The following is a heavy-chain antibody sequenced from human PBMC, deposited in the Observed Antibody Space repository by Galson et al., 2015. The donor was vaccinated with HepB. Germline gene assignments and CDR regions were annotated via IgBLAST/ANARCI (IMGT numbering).Heavy chain of an antibody. V-gene: IGHV3-23*01. J-gene: IGHJ6*02. CDR1: GFSFTSYA. D-gene: IGHD6-6*01. CDR2: ITGSGGKT. Sequence: SLRLSCAASGFSFTSYAMTWVRQAPGKGLEWVSGITGSGGKTYYADSVKGRFTISRDSSKNTVSLQLNTLRAEDTAVYYCAKGAYYSSYALYGMDVWGQGTTVTVSS. CDR3: AKGAYYSSYALYGMDV.